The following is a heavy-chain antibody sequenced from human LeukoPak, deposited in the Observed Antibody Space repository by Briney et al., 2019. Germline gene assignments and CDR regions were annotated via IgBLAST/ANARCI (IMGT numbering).Heavy chain of an antibody. Sequence: GESLKISCKGSGYSFTSNWIGWVRQMPGKGLEWMGIIYPGDSDTRYSPSFQGQVTISADKSISTAYLQWSSLKASDTAMYYCARTYYDILTGYLPFDYWGQGTLVTVSS. CDR2: IYPGDSDT. CDR1: GYSFTSNW. J-gene: IGHJ4*02. CDR3: ARTYYDILTGYLPFDY. D-gene: IGHD3-9*01. V-gene: IGHV5-51*01.